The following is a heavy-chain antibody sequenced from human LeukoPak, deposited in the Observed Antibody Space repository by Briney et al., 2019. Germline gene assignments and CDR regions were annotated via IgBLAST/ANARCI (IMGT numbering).Heavy chain of an antibody. D-gene: IGHD3-16*02. CDR2: ISFDGNQE. CDR3: AREGSIVAHTDY. CDR1: GFTFDNYA. J-gene: IGHJ4*02. V-gene: IGHV3-30-3*01. Sequence: GGSLRLSCEASGFTFDNYAMHWVRQAPGRRLEWVAVISFDGNQEYYPDSVKGRFTISRDNSKNTLYLQMNGLKTEDTAVYYCAREGSIVAHTDYWGQGALVIVSS.